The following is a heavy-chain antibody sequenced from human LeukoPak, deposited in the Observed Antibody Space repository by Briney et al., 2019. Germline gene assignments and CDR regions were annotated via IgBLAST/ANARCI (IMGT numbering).Heavy chain of an antibody. D-gene: IGHD5-24*01. CDR1: GGSISSYY. V-gene: IGHV4-59*01. Sequence: PSETLSLTCTVSGGSISSYYWSWIRQPPGKGLEWIGYIYYSGSTNYNPSLKSRVTISVDTSKNQFSLNLTSVTAADTAVYYCARDRDGYNRVDNWGQGTLVIVSS. CDR2: IYYSGST. CDR3: ARDRDGYNRVDN. J-gene: IGHJ4*02.